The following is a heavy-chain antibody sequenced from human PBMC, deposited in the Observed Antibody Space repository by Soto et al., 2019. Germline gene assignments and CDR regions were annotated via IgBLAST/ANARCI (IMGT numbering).Heavy chain of an antibody. V-gene: IGHV4-38-2*01. CDR1: GASISSDYY. J-gene: IGHJ5*02. Sequence: PXETLSLTCAVAGASISSDYYWGWIRQAPVRGPEWIGNMYHSGSTYKNPSLISRVTISMDTSKNQFSLKLNSVTAADTAVYYCARSGRYQGENWFDHWGPGTLVTVSS. D-gene: IGHD1-26*01. CDR3: ARSGRYQGENWFDH. CDR2: MYHSGST.